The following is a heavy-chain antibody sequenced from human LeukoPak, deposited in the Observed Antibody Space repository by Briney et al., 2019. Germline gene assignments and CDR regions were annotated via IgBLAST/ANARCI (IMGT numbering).Heavy chain of an antibody. V-gene: IGHV3-30-3*01. CDR2: IAYDGSNK. Sequence: GGSLRLSCAASGFTFSSYAMHWVRQAPGKGLEWVAVIAYDGSNKYYADSVKGRFTISRGNSKNTLYLQVNSLRAEDTAVYYCAKATVTRYYFDYWGQGTLVTVSS. J-gene: IGHJ4*02. CDR3: AKATVTRYYFDY. CDR1: GFTFSSYA. D-gene: IGHD4-17*01.